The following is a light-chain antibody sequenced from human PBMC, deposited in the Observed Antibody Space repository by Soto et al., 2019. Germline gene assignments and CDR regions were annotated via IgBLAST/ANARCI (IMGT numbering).Light chain of an antibody. V-gene: IGKV1-5*03. CDR3: QHYNSYSEA. J-gene: IGKJ1*01. CDR2: KAS. Sequence: DIQMTQSPSTLPASVVDGVTSTCLANQSISTWLAWYQQKPGKAPKLLIYKASTLKSGVPSRFSGSGSGTEFTLTISSLQPDDFATYYCQHYNSYSEAFGQGTKVDIK. CDR1: QSISTW.